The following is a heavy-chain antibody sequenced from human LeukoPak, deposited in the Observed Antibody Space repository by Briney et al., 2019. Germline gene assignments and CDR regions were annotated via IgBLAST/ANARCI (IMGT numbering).Heavy chain of an antibody. CDR3: AKDEDIVATITGILVDC. CDR2: ISSSSSYI. D-gene: IGHD5-12*01. Sequence: GGSLRLSCAASGFTFSSYSMNWVRQAPGKGLEWVSSISSSSSYIYYADSVKGRFTISRDNSKNTLYLQMNSLRAEDAAVYYCAKDEDIVATITGILVDCWGQGTLVTVSS. V-gene: IGHV3-21*01. CDR1: GFTFSSYS. J-gene: IGHJ4*02.